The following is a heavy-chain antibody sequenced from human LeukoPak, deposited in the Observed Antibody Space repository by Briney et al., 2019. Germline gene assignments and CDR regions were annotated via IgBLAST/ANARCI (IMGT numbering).Heavy chain of an antibody. Sequence: SETLSLTCTVSGGSISSSSYYWSWIRQPPGKGLEWIGYIYYSGSTNYNPSLKSRVTISVDTSKNQFSLKLSSVTAADTAVYYCARGARGYSYGYWGQGTLVTVSS. D-gene: IGHD5-18*01. CDR2: IYYSGST. V-gene: IGHV4-61*01. CDR3: ARGARGYSYGY. J-gene: IGHJ4*02. CDR1: GGSISSSSYY.